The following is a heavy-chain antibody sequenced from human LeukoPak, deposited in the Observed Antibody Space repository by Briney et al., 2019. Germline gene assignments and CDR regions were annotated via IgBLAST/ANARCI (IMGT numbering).Heavy chain of an antibody. CDR2: IYYSGST. J-gene: IGHJ5*02. D-gene: IGHD3-22*01. V-gene: IGHV4-30-4*01. Sequence: PSQTLSLTCTVSGGSISSGDYYWSWIRQPPGKGLEWIGYIYYSGSTYYNPSLKSRVTISVDTSKNQFSLKLSSVTAADTAVYYCARDQGGYYYDSSGYFPWGQGTLVTVSS. CDR3: ARDQGGYYYDSSGYFP. CDR1: GGSISSGDYY.